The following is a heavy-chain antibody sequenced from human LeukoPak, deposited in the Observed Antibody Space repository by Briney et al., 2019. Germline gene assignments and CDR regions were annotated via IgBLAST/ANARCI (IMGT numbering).Heavy chain of an antibody. CDR1: GGSISSYY. CDR2: IYYSGST. V-gene: IGHV4-59*12. D-gene: IGHD3-9*01. J-gene: IGHJ4*02. Sequence: SDTLSLTCTVSGGSISSYYWSWIRQPPGKGLEWIGYIYYSGSTNYNPSLKSRVTISVDTSKNQFSLKLSSVTAADTAVYYCARGAPDAVLRYFDWLSSYFDYWGQGTLVTVSS. CDR3: ARGAPDAVLRYFDWLSSYFDY.